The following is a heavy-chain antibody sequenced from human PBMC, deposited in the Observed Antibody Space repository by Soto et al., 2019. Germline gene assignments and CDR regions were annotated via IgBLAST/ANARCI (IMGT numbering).Heavy chain of an antibody. Sequence: QVQLQESGPGLVKPSQTLSLTCTVSGGSISSGDYYWSWIRQPPGKGLEWIGYIYYSGSTYYNPSLKSRVTISVDTSKNQFSLKLSSVTAADTAVYYCARSLGYCSSTSCSAPTYYYYYGMDVWGQGTTVTVSS. CDR3: ARSLGYCSSTSCSAPTYYYYYGMDV. CDR1: GGSISSGDYY. D-gene: IGHD2-2*01. V-gene: IGHV4-30-4*01. CDR2: IYYSGST. J-gene: IGHJ6*02.